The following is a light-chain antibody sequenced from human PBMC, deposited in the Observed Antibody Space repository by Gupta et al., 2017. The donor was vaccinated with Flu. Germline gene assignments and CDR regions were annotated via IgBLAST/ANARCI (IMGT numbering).Light chain of an antibody. CDR3: SPHTSSSSWV. V-gene: IGLV2-14*01. CDR2: EVS. CDR1: SSDVGGYNY. Sequence: QSALTQPDSVSGPPGQSLTISCTGTSSDVGGYNYVSWYQPHQGKAPKLMIYEVSNRPSGVSTRFSGSKSGNTASLTISGPQAEDGADYYFSPHTSSSSWVFGGGTKLTVL. J-gene: IGLJ3*02.